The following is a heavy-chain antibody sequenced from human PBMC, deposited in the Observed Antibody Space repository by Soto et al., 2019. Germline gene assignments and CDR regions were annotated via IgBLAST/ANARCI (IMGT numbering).Heavy chain of an antibody. V-gene: IGHV3-30*18. CDR2: ISYDGSNK. CDR1: GFTFSSYG. D-gene: IGHD2-2*01. Sequence: PGGSLRLSYAASGFTFSSYGMHWVRHAPGKGLEWVAVISYDGSNKYYADSVKGRFTISRDNSKNTLYLQMNSLRAEDTAVYYCAKDLIPTSLVAVRFDYWGQGTLVTVSS. CDR3: AKDLIPTSLVAVRFDY. J-gene: IGHJ4*02.